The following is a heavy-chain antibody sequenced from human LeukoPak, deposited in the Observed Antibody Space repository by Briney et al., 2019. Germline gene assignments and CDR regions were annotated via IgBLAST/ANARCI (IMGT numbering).Heavy chain of an antibody. D-gene: IGHD3-22*01. Sequence: GGSLRLSCAASGFTFSSYAMSWVRQAPGKGLEWVSAISGSGGSTYYADSVKGRFTISRDNSKNTLYLQMNSLRAEDTAVYYCAKEVYPSMIVVPGDFDIWGQGTMVTVSS. CDR1: GFTFSSYA. V-gene: IGHV3-23*01. CDR3: AKEVYPSMIVVPGDFDI. J-gene: IGHJ3*02. CDR2: ISGSGGST.